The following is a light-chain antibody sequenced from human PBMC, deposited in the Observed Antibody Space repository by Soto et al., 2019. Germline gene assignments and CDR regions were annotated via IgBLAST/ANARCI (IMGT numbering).Light chain of an antibody. CDR3: CSYAGPSTI. Sequence: QSALTQPASVSGSPGQPITISCTGTSSDVGGSNYVSWYQHHPGKVPKLIIYEGTERPSGVSNRFSASKSGNTASLTISGLQPEDEADYYCCSYAGPSTIFGGGTQLTVL. V-gene: IGLV2-23*01. CDR1: SSDVGGSNY. CDR2: EGT. J-gene: IGLJ2*01.